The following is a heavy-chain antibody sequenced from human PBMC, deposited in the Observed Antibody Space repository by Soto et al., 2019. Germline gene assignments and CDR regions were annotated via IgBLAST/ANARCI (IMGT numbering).Heavy chain of an antibody. Sequence: QVQLVQSGAEVKKPGASVKVSCEASGYTFNNYAMHWVRQAPGQRVEWMGYISGGNGNTKYSEKLEGRVAITRDTSASTDYLELSILSSEDTAVYYCARWSGYDYYFDYWGQGTLVIVSS. D-gene: IGHD5-12*01. V-gene: IGHV1-3*01. CDR1: GYTFNNYA. J-gene: IGHJ4*02. CDR2: ISGGNGNT. CDR3: ARWSGYDYYFDY.